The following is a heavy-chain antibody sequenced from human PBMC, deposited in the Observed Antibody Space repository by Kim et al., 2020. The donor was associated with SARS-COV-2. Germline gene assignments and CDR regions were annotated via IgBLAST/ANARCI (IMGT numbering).Heavy chain of an antibody. V-gene: IGHV3-48*02. J-gene: IGHJ4*02. CDR2: ISDSSTTI. Sequence: GGSLRLSCAASGFTFSDYSMSWVRQAPGKGLEWVSYISDSSTTIFYADSVKGRFTVSRDNAKNSLYLQMNSLRDEDTAVYYCARLLVLTFDFWGQGTLVT. CDR1: GFTFSDYS. CDR3: ARLLVLTFDF.